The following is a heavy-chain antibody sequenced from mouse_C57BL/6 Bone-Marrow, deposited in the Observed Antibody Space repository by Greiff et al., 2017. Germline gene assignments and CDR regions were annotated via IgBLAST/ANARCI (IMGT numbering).Heavy chain of an antibody. CDR3: ALDWTDWYFDV. CDR2: INPNNGGT. V-gene: IGHV1-26*01. Sequence: VQLQQSGPELVKPGASVKISCKASGYTFTDYYMNWVKQSHGKSLEWIGDINPNNGGTSYNQKFKGKATLTVDKSSSTAYMELRSLTSEDSAVDYCALDWTDWYFDVWGTGTTVTVSS. J-gene: IGHJ1*03. CDR1: GYTFTDYY.